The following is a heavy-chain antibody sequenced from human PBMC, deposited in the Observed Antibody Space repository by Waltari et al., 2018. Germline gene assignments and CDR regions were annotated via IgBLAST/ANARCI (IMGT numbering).Heavy chain of an antibody. CDR2: IYYSGST. CDR1: GGSISSYY. Sequence: QVQLQESGPGLVKPSETLSLPCTVSGGSISSYYWSWIRQPPGKGLEWIGYIYYSGSTNYNPSLKSRVTISVDTSKNQFSLKLSSVTAADTAVYYCAREAPYNWNSGVAFDIWGQGTMVTVSS. V-gene: IGHV4-59*01. CDR3: AREAPYNWNSGVAFDI. J-gene: IGHJ3*02. D-gene: IGHD1-7*01.